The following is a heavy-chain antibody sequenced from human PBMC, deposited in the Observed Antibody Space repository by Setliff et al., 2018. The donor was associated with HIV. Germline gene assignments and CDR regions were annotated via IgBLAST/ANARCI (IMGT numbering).Heavy chain of an antibody. V-gene: IGHV3-11*01. Sequence: GGSLRLSCTASGFMFNKNYMSWVRQAPGKGLEWVSSLSATSSNIYLADSVKGRFTISRDNAQTSLYLQMNNLSADDTAMYYCAREAPAILTGNAPDYWGQGTLVTVSS. CDR1: GFMFNKNY. CDR2: LSATSSNI. CDR3: AREAPAILTGNAPDY. J-gene: IGHJ4*02. D-gene: IGHD3-9*01.